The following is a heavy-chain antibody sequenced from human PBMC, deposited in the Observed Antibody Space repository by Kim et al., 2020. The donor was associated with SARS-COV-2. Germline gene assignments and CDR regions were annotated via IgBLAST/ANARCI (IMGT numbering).Heavy chain of an antibody. J-gene: IGHJ3*02. V-gene: IGHV3-73*01. CDR2: IRSKANSYAT. D-gene: IGHD2-8*02. CDR3: TRGPPYSEMYWDALDI. Sequence: GGSLRLSCVASGLIFSDSAMHWVRQASGKGLEWVGRIRSKANSYATTYAASVNGRFTISRDDSKNTAFLQMNSLKTEDTAVYYCTRGPPYSEMYWDALDIWGQGTMVTVSS. CDR1: GLIFSDSA.